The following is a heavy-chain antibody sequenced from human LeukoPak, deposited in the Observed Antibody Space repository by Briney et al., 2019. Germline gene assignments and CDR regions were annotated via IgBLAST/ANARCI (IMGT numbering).Heavy chain of an antibody. CDR2: IYYSGST. D-gene: IGHD2-21*01. V-gene: IGHV4-59*01. Sequence: PSETLSLTCTVSGGSISSYYWSWIRQPPGKGLEWIGYIYYSGSTNYNPTLKSRVTISVDTSKNQFSLKLSSVTAADAAVYYCARGLAIFDYWGQGTLVTVSS. CDR1: GGSISSYY. J-gene: IGHJ4*02. CDR3: ARGLAIFDY.